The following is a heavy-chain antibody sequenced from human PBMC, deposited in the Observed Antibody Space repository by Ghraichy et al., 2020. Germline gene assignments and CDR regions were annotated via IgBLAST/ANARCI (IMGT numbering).Heavy chain of an antibody. CDR1: GGSISSYY. J-gene: IGHJ5*02. D-gene: IGHD3-22*01. V-gene: IGHV4-59*01. CDR3: ARVGDSSGYASSSWFDP. CDR2: IYYSGST. Sequence: SETLSLTCTVSGGSISSYYWSWIRQPPGKGLEWIGYIYYSGSTNYNPSLKSRVTISVDTSKNQFSLKLSSVTAADTAVYYCARVGDSSGYASSSWFDPWGQGTLVTVSS.